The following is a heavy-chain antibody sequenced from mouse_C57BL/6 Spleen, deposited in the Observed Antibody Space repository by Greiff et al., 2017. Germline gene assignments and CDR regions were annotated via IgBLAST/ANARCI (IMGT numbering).Heavy chain of an antibody. J-gene: IGHJ4*01. Sequence: VQLQQSGPELVRPGVSVKISCKGSGYTFTDYAMRWVKQSHAKSLEWIGVISTYYGDASYNQKLKDKATMTVDKSSSTAYMELARLTSEDSAVPHYGNLYAMDYWGQGTSVTVSS. CDR2: ISTYYGDA. D-gene: IGHD2-1*01. V-gene: IGHV1-67*01. CDR1: GYTFTDYA. CDR3: GNLYAMDY.